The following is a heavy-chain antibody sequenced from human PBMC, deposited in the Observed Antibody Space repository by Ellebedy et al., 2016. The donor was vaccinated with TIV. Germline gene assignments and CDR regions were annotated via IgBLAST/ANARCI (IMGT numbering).Heavy chain of an antibody. D-gene: IGHD5-12*01. CDR1: GFTFSSYS. Sequence: PGGSLRLSCAASGFTFSSYSMNWVRQAPGKGLEWVSCISSSGTYIYYADSLKGRFTISRDSAKNSLYLQMNNLRAEDTAVYYCARGEYSGYAPPAYWGQGTLVIVSS. V-gene: IGHV3-21*01. CDR3: ARGEYSGYAPPAY. J-gene: IGHJ4*02. CDR2: ISSSGTYI.